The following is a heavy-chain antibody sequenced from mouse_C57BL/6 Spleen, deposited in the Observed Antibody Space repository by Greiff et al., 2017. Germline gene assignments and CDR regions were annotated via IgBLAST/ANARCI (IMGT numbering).Heavy chain of an antibody. Sequence: EVQRVESGGGLVKPGGSLKLSCAASGFTFSSYAMSWVRQTPEKRLEWVATISDGGSYTYYPDNVKGRFTISRDNAKNNLYLQMSHLKSEDTAMYYCARDQGYGSSSWFAYWGQGTLVTVSA. V-gene: IGHV5-4*01. CDR3: ARDQGYGSSSWFAY. CDR2: ISDGGSYT. D-gene: IGHD1-1*01. CDR1: GFTFSSYA. J-gene: IGHJ3*01.